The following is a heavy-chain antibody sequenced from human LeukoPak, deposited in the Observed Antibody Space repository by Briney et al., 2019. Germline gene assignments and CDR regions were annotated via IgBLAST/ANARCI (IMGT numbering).Heavy chain of an antibody. J-gene: IGHJ4*02. D-gene: IGHD6-19*01. V-gene: IGHV4-61*02. CDR3: ARVSGRRVGWSYFDY. Sequence: SETLSLTCTVSGGSISSGSYYWSWIRQPAGKGLEWIGRIYTSGSTNYNPSLKSRVTISVDTSKNQFSLRLSSVTAADTAVYYCARVSGRRVGWSYFDYWGQGTLVTVSS. CDR2: IYTSGST. CDR1: GGSISSGSYY.